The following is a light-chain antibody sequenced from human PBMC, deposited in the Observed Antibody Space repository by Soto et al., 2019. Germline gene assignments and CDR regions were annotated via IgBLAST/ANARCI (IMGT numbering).Light chain of an antibody. Sequence: EIVLTQSPATLSLSPAERATLSCRASQSVSSYLAWYQQKPGQAPRLLIYDASNRATGIPARFSGSGSGTDFTLTISSLEPEDFAVYYGQQRSNWPPRITFGQGTRLEIK. CDR2: DAS. CDR3: QQRSNWPPRIT. V-gene: IGKV3-11*01. J-gene: IGKJ5*01. CDR1: QSVSSY.